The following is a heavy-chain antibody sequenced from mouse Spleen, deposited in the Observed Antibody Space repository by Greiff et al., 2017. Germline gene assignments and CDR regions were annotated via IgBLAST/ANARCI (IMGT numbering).Heavy chain of an antibody. J-gene: IGHJ3*01. Sequence: EVHLVESGGGLVKLGGSLKLSCAASGFTFSSYAMSWVRQTPEKRLEWVATISSGGGNTYYPDSVKGRFTISRDNAKNTLYLQMSSLKSEDTAMYYCARPRTIYYDYDGGFAYWGQGTLVTVSA. D-gene: IGHD2-4*01. CDR2: ISSGGGNT. CDR3: ARPRTIYYDYDGGFAY. V-gene: IGHV5-9-3*01. CDR1: GFTFSSYA.